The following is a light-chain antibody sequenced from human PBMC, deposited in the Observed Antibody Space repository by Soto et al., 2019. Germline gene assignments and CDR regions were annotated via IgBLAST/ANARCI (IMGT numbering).Light chain of an antibody. V-gene: IGLV2-23*01. Sequence: QSVLTQPASVSGSPGQSLTLSCTGTSSDVGRSNFVSWYQQHPGKAPKLIIYEGSMRPSGVSGRFSGSKSGNAASLTISGLQAEGEVDYYCCSFPGSSIFYVFGTGTKLTVL. CDR3: CSFPGSSIFYV. J-gene: IGLJ1*01. CDR2: EGS. CDR1: SSDVGRSNF.